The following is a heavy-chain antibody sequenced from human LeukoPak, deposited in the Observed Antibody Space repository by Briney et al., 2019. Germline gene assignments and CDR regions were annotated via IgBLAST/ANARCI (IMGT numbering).Heavy chain of an antibody. D-gene: IGHD3-22*01. CDR2: IYYSGST. CDR3: ARDYYDSSGYFTGYY. V-gene: IGHV4-39*07. CDR1: GGSISSSSYY. J-gene: IGHJ4*02. Sequence: SSETLSLTCTVSGGSISSSSYYWGWIRQPPGKGLEWTGSIYYSGSTYYNPSPKSRVTISVDTSKNQFSLKLSSVTAADTAVYYCARDYYDSSGYFTGYYWGQGTLVTVSS.